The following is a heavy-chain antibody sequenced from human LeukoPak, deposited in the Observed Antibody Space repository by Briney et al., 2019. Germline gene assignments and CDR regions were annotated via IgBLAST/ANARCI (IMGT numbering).Heavy chain of an antibody. Sequence: ASVKVSCKVSGYTLSELSIHWVRQAPGKGLEWLGGVDRDDNDILYAQNFQGRVTLTEDISSDTAHMELSSLKSEDTAVYYCATGEPGTYRSNYWGQGTLVTVSP. D-gene: IGHD1-26*01. V-gene: IGHV1-24*01. CDR2: VDRDDNDI. CDR3: ATGEPGTYRSNY. CDR1: GYTLSELS. J-gene: IGHJ4*02.